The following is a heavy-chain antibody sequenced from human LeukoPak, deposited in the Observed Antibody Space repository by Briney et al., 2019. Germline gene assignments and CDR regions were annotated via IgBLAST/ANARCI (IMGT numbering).Heavy chain of an antibody. CDR2: INWNGGST. Sequence: PGGSLRLSCAASGFTFDDYGMSWVRQAPGKGLEWVSGINWNGGSTGYADSVKGRFTISRDNAKNSLCLQMNSLRVEDTAVYYCAKVAKYYYGSETYYFFEHWGQGTPVTASS. CDR1: GFTFDDYG. CDR3: AKVAKYYYGSETYYFFEH. V-gene: IGHV3-20*04. J-gene: IGHJ4*02. D-gene: IGHD3-10*01.